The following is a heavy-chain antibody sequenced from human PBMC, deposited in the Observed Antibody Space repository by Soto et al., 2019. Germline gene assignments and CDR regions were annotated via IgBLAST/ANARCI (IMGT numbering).Heavy chain of an antibody. CDR1: GFTISRNW. V-gene: IGHV3-74*01. J-gene: IGHJ4*02. CDR2: INSDGSTT. CDR3: AREISY. D-gene: IGHD3-3*01. Sequence: GGSLRLSCAASGFTISRNWMHWVRQAPGKGLVWVSRINSDGSTTNYADSVKGRFTISRDNAKNTLYLQMNSLRAEDTAVYYCAREISYWGQGTLVTVSS.